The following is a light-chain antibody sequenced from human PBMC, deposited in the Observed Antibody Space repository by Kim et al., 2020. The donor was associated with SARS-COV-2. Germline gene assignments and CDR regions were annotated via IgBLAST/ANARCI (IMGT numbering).Light chain of an antibody. J-gene: IGKJ2*01. CDR2: GAS. CDR1: QSVSTN. CDR3: QQYSDWPQ. V-gene: IGKV3-15*01. Sequence: SVSPGEGATLSCRATQSVSTNVAWYQHKPGRAPRLLIYGASTRATGVPARFSGSGSGTEFTLSISSLQSEDFAVYYCQQYSDWPQFGQGTKLEI.